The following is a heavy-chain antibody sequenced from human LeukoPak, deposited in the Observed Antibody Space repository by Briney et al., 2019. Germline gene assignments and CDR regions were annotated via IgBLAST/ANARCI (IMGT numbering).Heavy chain of an antibody. CDR2: ISGSGGST. D-gene: IGHD3-22*01. CDR3: AKDQAPYYYDSSGYYCYFDY. CDR1: GFTFSSYA. V-gene: IGHV3-23*01. J-gene: IGHJ4*02. Sequence: PGGSLRLSCAASGFTFSSYAMSWVRQAPGKGLEWVSAISGSGGSTYYADSVKGRFTISRDNSKNTLYPQMNSLRAEDTAVYYCAKDQAPYYYDSSGYYCYFDYWGQGTLVTVSS.